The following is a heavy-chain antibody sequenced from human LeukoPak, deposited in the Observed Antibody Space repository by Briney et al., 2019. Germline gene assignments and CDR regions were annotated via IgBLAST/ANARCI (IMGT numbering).Heavy chain of an antibody. V-gene: IGHV4-59*01. CDR1: GGSISSYY. CDR2: VDHTGIT. J-gene: IGHJ6*03. D-gene: IGHD5-12*01. CDR3: ARGRVSSSTWHSTYYNYFYMDV. Sequence: MPSETLSLTCTVSGGSISSYYWTWIRQPPGKGLEWIGYVDHTGITNFSPSLNGRVSISRDTTKNLFSLRVRSVTAADTAVYFCARGRVSSSTWHSTYYNYFYMDVWGKGTTVTVSS.